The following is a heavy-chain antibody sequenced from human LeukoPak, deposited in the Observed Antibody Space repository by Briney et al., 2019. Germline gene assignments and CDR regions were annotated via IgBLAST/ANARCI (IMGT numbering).Heavy chain of an antibody. CDR3: ALRSTYYYDSSGYRLLSPVYYYYMDV. CDR2: ISSNGGST. D-gene: IGHD3-22*01. V-gene: IGHV3-64*01. J-gene: IGHJ6*03. Sequence: GGSLRLSCAASGFTFSSYAMHWVRQAPGKGLEYVSAISSNGGSTYYANSVKGRFTISRDNSKNTLYLQMGSLRAEDTAVYYCALRSTYYYDSSGYRLLSPVYYYYMDVWGKGTTVTISS. CDR1: GFTFSSYA.